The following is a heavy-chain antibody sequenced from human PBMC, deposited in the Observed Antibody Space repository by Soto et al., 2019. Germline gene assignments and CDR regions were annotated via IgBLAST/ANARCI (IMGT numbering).Heavy chain of an antibody. V-gene: IGHV3-30*18. Sequence: QVQMVESGGGVVQPGGSLRLSCAASGSGFSFSSYGIHWVRQAPGKGLEWVSVISYDGTHRHFADSVKGRFTVSRDNSMHTVYLQMDSLRPDYTSIYYCAKDRRVTSYYYGMDGWGPGTTVTVSS. CDR2: ISYDGTHR. CDR1: GSGFSFSSYG. D-gene: IGHD3-16*01. J-gene: IGHJ6*02. CDR3: AKDRRVTSYYYGMDG.